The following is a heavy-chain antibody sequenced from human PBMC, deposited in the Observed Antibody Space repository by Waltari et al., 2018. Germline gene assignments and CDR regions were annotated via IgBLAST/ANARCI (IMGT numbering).Heavy chain of an antibody. J-gene: IGHJ2*01. D-gene: IGHD5-12*01. CDR2: SYYGGNT. CDR3: ARPVGGYSGYDSWFFDL. Sequence: QLQLQESGPGLVKPSETLSLTCTVTGGSISSLHYNWGWIRQPPGKGLEWIGSSYYGGNTYYNPSLQSRVTISVDTSKNQFSLSLSSVTAADTAVYYCARPVGGYSGYDSWFFDLWGRGTLVTVSS. CDR1: GGSISSLHYN. V-gene: IGHV4-39*01.